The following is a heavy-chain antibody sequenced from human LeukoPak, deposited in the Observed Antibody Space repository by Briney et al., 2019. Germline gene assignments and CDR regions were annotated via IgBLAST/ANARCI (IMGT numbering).Heavy chain of an antibody. J-gene: IGHJ3*02. V-gene: IGHV3-7*01. D-gene: IGHD3-10*01. CDR3: ARIKEYGFDI. Sequence: PGRSLRLSCTASGFTFGDYAMSWFRQAPGKGLEWVANIKDDGSEKYYLDSVKGRFTISRDNAKNSLYLQMNSLRAEDTAVYSCARIKEYGFDIWGQGTMVTVSS. CDR2: IKDDGSEK. CDR1: GFTFGDYA.